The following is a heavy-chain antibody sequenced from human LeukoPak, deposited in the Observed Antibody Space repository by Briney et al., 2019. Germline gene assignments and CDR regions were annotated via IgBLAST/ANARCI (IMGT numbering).Heavy chain of an antibody. V-gene: IGHV3-43*02. CDR1: GFAFHAFD. CDR2: ISRDGGKT. J-gene: IGHJ6*02. Sequence: GGSLRLSCAASGFAFHAFDMQWVRQAPGKGLEWVSFISRDGGKTYYADSVRGRFTIARDNSKNSLYLQMNSLRTEDTAFYYCSTWAFYHSLDVWGQGTTVTVSS. D-gene: IGHD5/OR15-5a*01. CDR3: STWAFYHSLDV.